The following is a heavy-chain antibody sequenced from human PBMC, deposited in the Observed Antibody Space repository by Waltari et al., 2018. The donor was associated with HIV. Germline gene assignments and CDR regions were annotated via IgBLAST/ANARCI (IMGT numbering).Heavy chain of an antibody. V-gene: IGHV3-21*01. CDR2: ISGSPSYI. D-gene: IGHD3-22*01. Sequence: EVQLVESGGGLVKPGGSLRLPCEPSGFTFSRYSMNWVRQAPGKGLEWVSSISGSPSYIYYADSVKGRFTISRDNAKNSLYLQMNSLRAEDTAVYYCARDPGGNYDSFAFDIWGQGTMVTVSS. CDR3: ARDPGGNYDSFAFDI. J-gene: IGHJ3*02. CDR1: GFTFSRYS.